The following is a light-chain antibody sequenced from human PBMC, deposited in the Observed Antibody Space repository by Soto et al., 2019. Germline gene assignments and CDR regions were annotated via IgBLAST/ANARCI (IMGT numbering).Light chain of an antibody. CDR1: QSFSNNY. J-gene: IGKJ1*01. Sequence: ASQSFSNNYLAWYQQNPGQAPSLLIYAASNRATGIXDRFSGSGSGTEFTLTISRLEPQDFAVYYSXQYGSSGTXGQGTKVEI. V-gene: IGKV3-20*01. CDR3: XQYGSSGT. CDR2: AAS.